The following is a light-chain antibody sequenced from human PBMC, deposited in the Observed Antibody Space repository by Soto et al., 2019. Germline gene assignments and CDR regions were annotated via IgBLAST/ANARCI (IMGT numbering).Light chain of an antibody. Sequence: SYELTQPLSVSVALGQTATITCGGNNIGGKNVHWYQQKPGQAPVLVIYRDYNRPSGIPERFSGSNSGHTATLTISRVQPGDEADYYCQVWDNRGYVFGTGTRSPS. CDR3: QVWDNRGYV. CDR1: NIGGKN. J-gene: IGLJ1*01. V-gene: IGLV3-9*01. CDR2: RDY.